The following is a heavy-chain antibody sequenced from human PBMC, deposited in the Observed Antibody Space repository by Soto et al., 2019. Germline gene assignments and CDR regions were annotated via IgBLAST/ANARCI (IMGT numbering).Heavy chain of an antibody. J-gene: IGHJ4*02. CDR3: TKRRIYSSSWYEFEY. CDR2: ISGGGVTT. CDR1: GFTFSSYA. Sequence: GGSLRLSCAASGFTFSSYAMSWVRQAPGKGLEWVSAISGGGVTTYYADSVKGRFTISRDNSENTLYLQMNSLRAEDTALYYCTKRRIYSSSWYEFEYWGQETLVTVSS. D-gene: IGHD6-13*01. V-gene: IGHV3-23*01.